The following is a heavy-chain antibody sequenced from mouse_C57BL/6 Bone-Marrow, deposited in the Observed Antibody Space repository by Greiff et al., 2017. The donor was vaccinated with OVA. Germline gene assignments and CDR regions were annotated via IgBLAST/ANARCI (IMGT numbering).Heavy chain of an antibody. Sequence: VTLMVSGAELARPGASVRMSCKASGYTFSSYTMDGVKKRPGQGMEWMGYTNPSRGYTTCNQQFKDKPTLTADTSSSTAYIQLSSITADDAAVYYCARKSDKPTYYFDYWGQGTTLTVSA. CDR1: GYTFSSYT. CDR3: ARKSDKPTYYFDY. CDR2: TNPSRGYT. V-gene: IGHV1-4*01. J-gene: IGHJ2*01.